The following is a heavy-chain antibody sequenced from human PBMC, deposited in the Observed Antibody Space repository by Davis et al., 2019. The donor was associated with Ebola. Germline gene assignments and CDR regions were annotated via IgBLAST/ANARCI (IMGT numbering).Heavy chain of an antibody. CDR3: ASYDYGDHDY. D-gene: IGHD4-17*01. CDR2: INPSGGST. V-gene: IGHV1-46*01. Sequence: ASVKVSCKASGYTFTSYYMHWVRQAPGQGLEWMGIINPSGGSTSYAQKFQGRVTMTRDTSTSTVYMELRSLRSEHTAVYYCASYDYGDHDYWGQGTLVTVSS. CDR1: GYTFTSYY. J-gene: IGHJ4*02.